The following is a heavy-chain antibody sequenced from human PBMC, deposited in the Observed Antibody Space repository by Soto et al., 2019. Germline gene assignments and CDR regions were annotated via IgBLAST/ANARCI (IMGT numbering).Heavy chain of an antibody. CDR1: GGSISSYY. CDR2: IYYSGST. Sequence: SETLSLTCTVSGGSISSYYWSWIRQPPGKGLEWIGYIYYSGSTNYNPSLKSRVTISVDTSKNQFSLKLSSVTAADTAVYYCARDPGHYGDKYGMDVWGQGTTVT. V-gene: IGHV4-59*01. D-gene: IGHD4-17*01. CDR3: ARDPGHYGDKYGMDV. J-gene: IGHJ6*02.